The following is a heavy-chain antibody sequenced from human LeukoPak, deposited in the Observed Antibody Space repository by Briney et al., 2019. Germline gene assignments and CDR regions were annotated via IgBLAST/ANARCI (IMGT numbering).Heavy chain of an antibody. V-gene: IGHV1-69*05. CDR3: ARSNFRYYYYMDV. CDR2: IIPIFGTA. CDR1: GGTFSSYA. Sequence: SVNVSCKASGGTFSSYAISWVRQAPGQGLEWMGGIIPIFGTANYAQKFQGRVTITTDESTSTAYMELSSLRSEDTAVYYCARSNFRYYYYMDVWGKGTTVTVSS. J-gene: IGHJ6*03. D-gene: IGHD4-11*01.